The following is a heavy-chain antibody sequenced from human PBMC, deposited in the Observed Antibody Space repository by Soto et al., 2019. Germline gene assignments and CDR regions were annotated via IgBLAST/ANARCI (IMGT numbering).Heavy chain of an antibody. V-gene: IGHV1-2*02. CDR2: INPNSGGT. J-gene: IGHJ6*02. CDR1: GYTFTGYY. CDR3: AREVVGATIRLYGMDV. D-gene: IGHD1-26*01. Sequence: ASVKVSCKASGYTFTGYYMHWVRQAPGQGLEWMGWINPNSGGTNYAQKFQGRVTMTRDTSISTAYMELSRLRSDDTAVYYCAREVVGATIRLYGMDVWGQGTTVTVSS.